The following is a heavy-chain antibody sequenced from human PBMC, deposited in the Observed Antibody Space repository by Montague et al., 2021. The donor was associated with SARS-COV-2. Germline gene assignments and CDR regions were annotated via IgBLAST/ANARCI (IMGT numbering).Heavy chain of an antibody. CDR1: GGSISSSSYY. V-gene: IGHV4-39*07. CDR3: ARDTRIAMLVVVTRYGLDV. Sequence: ETLSLTCTVSGGSISSSSYYWGWIRQPPGKGLEWIGSIYYTGSTHYNPSLKSRVTISVDTSKNQFSLKLSSVSAADTAVYYCARDTRIAMLVVVTRYGLDVWGQGTTVTVSS. CDR2: IYYTGST. J-gene: IGHJ6*02. D-gene: IGHD3-22*01.